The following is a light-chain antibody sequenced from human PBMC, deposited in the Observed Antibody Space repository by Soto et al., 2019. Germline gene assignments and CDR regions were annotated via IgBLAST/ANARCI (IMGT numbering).Light chain of an antibody. Sequence: QSVLTQPPSASGTPGQRVTISCSGSFSNVGNNYVFWYQKFPGTAPKLLIHSDNQRPSGVPDRFSGSTSGTSASLAISGLRSEDEDDYYCAAWDDSLSGFYVFGTGTKLTVL. J-gene: IGLJ1*01. CDR1: FSNVGNNY. CDR3: AAWDDSLSGFYV. CDR2: SDN. V-gene: IGLV1-47*02.